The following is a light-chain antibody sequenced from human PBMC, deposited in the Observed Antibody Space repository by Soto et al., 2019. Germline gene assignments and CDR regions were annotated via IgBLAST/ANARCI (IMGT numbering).Light chain of an antibody. CDR2: GAS. Sequence: EIVLTQSPGTLSLSPGERATLSCRASQSVSSSYLAWYQQKPGQAPRLLIYGASTRATGIPATFSGSGSGTEFTLTISSLQSEDFAVYYCQHYNNWPLTFGGGTKVDIK. V-gene: IGKV3-15*01. CDR3: QHYNNWPLT. CDR1: QSVSSSY. J-gene: IGKJ4*01.